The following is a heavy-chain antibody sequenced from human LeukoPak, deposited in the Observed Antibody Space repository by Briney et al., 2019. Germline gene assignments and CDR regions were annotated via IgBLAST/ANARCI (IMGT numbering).Heavy chain of an antibody. V-gene: IGHV4-34*01. J-gene: IGHJ4*02. CDR2: INHSGST. Sequence: KPSETLSLTCAVYGGSFSGYYWSWIRQPPGKGLEWIGEINHSGSTNYNPSLKSRVTISVDTSKNQFSLKLSSVTAADTAVYYCARSGPQWLVTSYYFDYWGQGTLVTVSS. D-gene: IGHD6-19*01. CDR3: ARSGPQWLVTSYYFDY. CDR1: GGSFSGYY.